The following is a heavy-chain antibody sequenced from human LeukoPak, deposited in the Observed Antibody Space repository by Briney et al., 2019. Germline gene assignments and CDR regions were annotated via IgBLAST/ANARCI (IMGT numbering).Heavy chain of an antibody. CDR3: VRGGWELDY. CDR2: IKEDRTAD. V-gene: IGHV3-7*01. J-gene: IGHJ4*02. CDR1: GFSVRDFW. Sequence: GGSLRLSCAASGFSVRDFWMAWVRQAPGKGPEWVAHIKEDRTADYYVDSVKGRFTISKDDGKNSLHLQMNSLRVEDTAVYYCVRGGWELDYWGQGTLVTVSP. D-gene: IGHD4-23*01.